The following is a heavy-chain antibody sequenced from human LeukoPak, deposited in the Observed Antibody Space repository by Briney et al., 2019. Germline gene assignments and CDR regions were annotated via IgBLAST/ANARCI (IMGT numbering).Heavy chain of an antibody. V-gene: IGHV4-59*01. CDR1: GGSISSYY. D-gene: IGHD3-22*01. CDR2: IYYSGST. J-gene: IGHJ2*01. CDR3: AREERTYYYDSSGYHDL. Sequence: SETLSLTCTVSGGSISSYYWSWIRQPPGKGLEWIGYIYYSGSTNYNPSLKSRVTISVDTSKNQFSLKLSSVTAADTAVYYCAREERTYYYDSSGYHDLWGRGTLVTVSS.